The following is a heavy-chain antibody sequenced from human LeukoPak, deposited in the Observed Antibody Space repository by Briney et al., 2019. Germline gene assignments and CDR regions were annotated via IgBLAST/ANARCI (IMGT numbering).Heavy chain of an antibody. CDR2: IITYNGKT. Sequence: ASVKVSCKTSGYTFTSYGLSWVRQAPGQGLEWMGWIITYNGKTYYSQKLQGRVTMTTDTSTSTAYMELRSLRSDDTAVYYCAKTTVTSEEYFYYYMDVWGKGTTVSVSS. CDR3: AKTTVTSEEYFYYYMDV. V-gene: IGHV1-18*01. D-gene: IGHD4-17*01. CDR1: GYTFTSYG. J-gene: IGHJ6*03.